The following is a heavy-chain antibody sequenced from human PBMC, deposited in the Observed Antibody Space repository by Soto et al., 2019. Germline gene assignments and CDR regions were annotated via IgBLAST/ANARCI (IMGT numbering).Heavy chain of an antibody. CDR1: GFTLSSYD. V-gene: IGHV3-13*01. CDR3: ARGLLSGDGGYKHYYYGMDV. Sequence: XVSLRVSFAASGFTLSSYDMHGVRQVTGKGLEWISVISSAVDSYYLDSVRGRFTISGENAKNSLYLQMNSLRAGDTAVYYCARGLLSGDGGYKHYYYGMDVCGQGTTVTVSS. CDR2: ISSAVDS. J-gene: IGHJ6*02. D-gene: IGHD3-10*01.